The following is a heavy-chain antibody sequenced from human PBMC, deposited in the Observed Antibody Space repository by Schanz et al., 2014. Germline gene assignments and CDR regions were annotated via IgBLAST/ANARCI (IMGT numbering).Heavy chain of an antibody. D-gene: IGHD6-19*01. J-gene: IGHJ4*02. Sequence: VQLVDSGGGLVKPGGSLRLSCAASGFTFSDYYMTWIRQAPGKGLEWVSDISDSGDSTHYADSVKGRFSISRDLSSNTLYLQMNSLRADDSAIYYCAKDHPSSGWPAFDVWGQGTQVTVSS. CDR1: GFTFSDYY. CDR2: ISDSGDST. V-gene: IGHV3-11*05. CDR3: AKDHPSSGWPAFDV.